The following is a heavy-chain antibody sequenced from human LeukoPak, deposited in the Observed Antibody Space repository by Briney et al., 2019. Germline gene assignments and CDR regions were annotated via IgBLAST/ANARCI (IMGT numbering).Heavy chain of an antibody. Sequence: SETLSLTCAVYGGSFSGYYWSWIRQPAGKGLEWIGRIYTSGSTNYNPSLKSRVTMSVDTSKNQFSLKLSSVTAADTAVYYCARESGVQYDFWSGYYTKNIDYWGQGTLVTVSS. CDR2: IYTSGST. CDR1: GGSFSGYY. J-gene: IGHJ4*02. D-gene: IGHD3-3*01. CDR3: ARESGVQYDFWSGYYTKNIDY. V-gene: IGHV4-4*07.